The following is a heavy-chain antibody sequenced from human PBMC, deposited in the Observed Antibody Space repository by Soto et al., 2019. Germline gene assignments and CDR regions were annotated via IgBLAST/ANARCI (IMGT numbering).Heavy chain of an antibody. CDR3: ARKGEYCTNGVCYTNWFDP. V-gene: IGHV4-31*03. CDR2: IYYSGST. CDR1: GGSISSGGYY. D-gene: IGHD2-8*01. Sequence: PSETLSLTCTVSGGSISSGGYYWSWIRQHPGKGLEWIGYIYYSGSTYYNPSLKSRVTISVDTSKNQFSLKLSSVTAADTAVYYCARKGEYCTNGVCYTNWFDPWGQGTLVTVSS. J-gene: IGHJ5*02.